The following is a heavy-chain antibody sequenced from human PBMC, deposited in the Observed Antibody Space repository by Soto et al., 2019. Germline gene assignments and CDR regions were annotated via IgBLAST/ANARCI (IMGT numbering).Heavy chain of an antibody. Sequence: SETLSLTCTVSGGSISSGGYYWSWIRQHPGKGLEWIGYIYYSGSTYYNPSLKSRVTISVDTSKNQFSLKLSSVTAADTAVYYCARGQHYHFWSGYYNVVWRAFDIWGQGTMVTVSS. J-gene: IGHJ3*02. V-gene: IGHV4-31*03. CDR3: ARGQHYHFWSGYYNVVWRAFDI. D-gene: IGHD3-3*01. CDR2: IYYSGST. CDR1: GGSISSGGYY.